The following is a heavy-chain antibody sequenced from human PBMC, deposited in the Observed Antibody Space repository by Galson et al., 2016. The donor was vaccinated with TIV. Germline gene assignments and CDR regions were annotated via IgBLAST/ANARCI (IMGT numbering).Heavy chain of an antibody. CDR1: GFTFSSYR. CDR2: ISTTSNYI. J-gene: IGHJ3*02. V-gene: IGHV3-21*01. D-gene: IGHD1-7*01. Sequence: SLRLSCAVSGFTFSSYRMNWVRQAPGKGLEWVASISTTSNYIYYADSVKGRFTISRDNAVDSLYLQINSLRAEDTALYYCARRGNYFSDAFDIWGQGTMVTVSS. CDR3: ARRGNYFSDAFDI.